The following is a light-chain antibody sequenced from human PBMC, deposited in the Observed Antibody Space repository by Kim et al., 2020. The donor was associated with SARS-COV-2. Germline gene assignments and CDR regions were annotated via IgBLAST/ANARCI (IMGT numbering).Light chain of an antibody. V-gene: IGLV2-14*03. CDR2: DVS. Sequence: GQAITLPCDETSSYGGYYNSVSWYQQHPGKAPKLIMYDVSERASGVSNRFSGSQSGNTASLTISGLRAEDEADYYCSSHTTSSTYVFGSGTKVTVL. CDR3: SSHTTSSTYV. CDR1: SSYGGYYNS. J-gene: IGLJ1*01.